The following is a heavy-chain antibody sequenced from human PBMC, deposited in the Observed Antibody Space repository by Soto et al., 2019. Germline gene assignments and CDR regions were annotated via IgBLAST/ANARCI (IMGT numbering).Heavy chain of an antibody. CDR1: VFSLNIYG. Sequence: VGSLRLSCTSSVFSLNIYGMHCVRHSPGKGLEWVAVVYDDGTSKYYADSVKDRFTISRDNYKNTLYLQMNSLTAEDTAVYYCARDPLALGLTINGIDPWRQGALVTVSS. D-gene: IGHD3-10*01. J-gene: IGHJ5*02. CDR3: ARDPLALGLTINGIDP. V-gene: IGHV3-33*01. CDR2: VYDDGTSK.